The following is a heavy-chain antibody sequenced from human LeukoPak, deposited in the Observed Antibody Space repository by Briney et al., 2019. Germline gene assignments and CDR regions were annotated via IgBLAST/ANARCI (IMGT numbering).Heavy chain of an antibody. J-gene: IGHJ3*02. V-gene: IGHV4-4*07. Sequence: PSETLSLTCTVSGGSISSYYWSWIRQPAGKGLEWIGRIYTSGSNNYNPSLKSRVTMSVDTSKNQFSLKLSSVTAADTATYYCARGRRIHYYDSSGYYGIGAFDIWGQGTMVTVSS. CDR2: IYTSGSN. D-gene: IGHD3-22*01. CDR3: ARGRRIHYYDSSGYYGIGAFDI. CDR1: GGSISSYY.